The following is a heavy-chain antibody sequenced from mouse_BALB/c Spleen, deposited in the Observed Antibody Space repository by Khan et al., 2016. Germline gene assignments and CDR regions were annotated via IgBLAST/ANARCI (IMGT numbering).Heavy chain of an antibody. CDR2: IWSDGST. D-gene: IGHD1-1*02. CDR3: ARRNHGGGAIDY. CDR1: GFSLTSYG. V-gene: IGHV2-6*02. J-gene: IGHJ4*01. Sequence: VQLKESGPGLVAPSQSLSITCTVSGFSLTSYGVHWVRQPPGKGLEWLVVIWSDGSTTYNSALKSRLSISKDNSKSRVFLKLNSLQTDDTAMYYCARRNHGGGAIDYWGQGTSVTVSS.